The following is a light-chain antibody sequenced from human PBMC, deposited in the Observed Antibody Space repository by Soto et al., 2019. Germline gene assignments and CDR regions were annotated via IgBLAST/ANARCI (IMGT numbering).Light chain of an antibody. CDR3: QKYNSATRT. V-gene: IGKV1-27*01. CDR2: DAS. J-gene: IGKJ4*01. CDR1: LTVXND. Sequence: PLTQCPASLSASVGDRVTITCRASLTVXNDLAWYQQKPGKIPNVLXADASTLQAGGPSRLSGSGSATDFTLTISSLQPEYVADYYFQKYNSATRTFGGGTKVDI.